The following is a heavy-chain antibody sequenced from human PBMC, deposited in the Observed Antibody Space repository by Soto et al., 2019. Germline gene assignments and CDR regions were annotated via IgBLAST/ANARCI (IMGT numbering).Heavy chain of an antibody. CDR1: GGTFSSYA. Sequence: SVKVSCKASGGTFSSYAISWVRQAPGQGLEWMGGIIPIFGTANYAQKFQGRVTITADESTSTAYMELSSLRSEDTAVYYCARDSPPGYSSSSGWFDPWGQGTLVTVSS. V-gene: IGHV1-69*13. D-gene: IGHD6-13*01. CDR2: IIPIFGTA. J-gene: IGHJ5*02. CDR3: ARDSPPGYSSSSGWFDP.